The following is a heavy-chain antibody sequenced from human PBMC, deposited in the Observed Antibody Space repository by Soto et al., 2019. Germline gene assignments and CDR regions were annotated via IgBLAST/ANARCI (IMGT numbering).Heavy chain of an antibody. D-gene: IGHD3-16*01. CDR3: GKDLRDWGFFDS. Sequence: VQLLESGGGLVQPGGSLRLSCAASGFSFHTYAMGWVRQAPGKGLEWVSSLSGSGGSTNYADSVKGRFTISRDNLKDPLYLRMDNLRAEDTAMYCCGKDLRDWGFFDSWGQGTLVTVSS. CDR2: LSGSGGST. J-gene: IGHJ4*02. V-gene: IGHV3-23*01. CDR1: GFSFHTYA.